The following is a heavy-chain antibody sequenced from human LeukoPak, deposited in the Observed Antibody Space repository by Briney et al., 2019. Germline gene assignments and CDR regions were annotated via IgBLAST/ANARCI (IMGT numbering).Heavy chain of an antibody. CDR1: GESLSDYY. CDR3: ARGRGT. D-gene: IGHD3-10*01. CDR2: INPSGNT. J-gene: IGHJ5*02. V-gene: IGHV4-34*01. Sequence: SETLSLTYAVYGESLSDYYWNWFRQPPGKGLEWIAEINPSGNTRYNPSLKSRVTISVDTSKNHFSLRLTSVTAADTAMYYCARGRGTWGQGTLVTVSS.